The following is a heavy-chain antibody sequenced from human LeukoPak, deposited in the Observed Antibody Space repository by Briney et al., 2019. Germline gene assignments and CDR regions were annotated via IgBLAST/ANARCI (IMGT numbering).Heavy chain of an antibody. CDR1: GFTFSTYS. V-gene: IGHV3-21*06. J-gene: IGHJ4*02. CDR3: ATETNGRHYDY. Sequence: GGSLRLSCPASGFTFSTYSMNWVRQAPGKGLEWVASIGPTGSDRYHADSIKGRFTISRDNANNFLYLQMNSLRAEDTAVYYCATETNGRHYDYWGQGTLLTVSS. D-gene: IGHD1-14*01. CDR2: IGPTGSDR.